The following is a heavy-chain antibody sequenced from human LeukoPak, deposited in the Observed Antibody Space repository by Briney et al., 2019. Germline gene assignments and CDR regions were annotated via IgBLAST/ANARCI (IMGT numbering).Heavy chain of an antibody. V-gene: IGHV3-23*01. CDR2: ISGSGGST. J-gene: IGHJ3*02. CDR1: GFFFSNYA. Sequence: GGSLRLSCAASGFFFSNYAMTWVRQAPGKGLEWVSGISGSGGSTYYADSVKGRFTISRDNSKNTLYLQMNSLRAEDTAVYYCAKVSGGTYYDILTGYYNAFDIWGQGTMVTVSS. D-gene: IGHD3-9*01. CDR3: AKVSGGTYYDILTGYYNAFDI.